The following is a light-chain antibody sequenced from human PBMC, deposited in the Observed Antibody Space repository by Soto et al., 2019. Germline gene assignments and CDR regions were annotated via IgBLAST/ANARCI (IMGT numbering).Light chain of an antibody. J-gene: IGKJ4*01. CDR1: QSGSRS. Sequence: EIVLTQSPCTLSRSTGERATLSCRASQSGSRSLTWYQQKPGQSPRLLIYDASTRATGIPPRFIGSGSGTDFTLTISSLEPEDFAVYYCQQRSNSFGGGTKVDI. V-gene: IGKV3-11*01. CDR2: DAS. CDR3: QQRSNS.